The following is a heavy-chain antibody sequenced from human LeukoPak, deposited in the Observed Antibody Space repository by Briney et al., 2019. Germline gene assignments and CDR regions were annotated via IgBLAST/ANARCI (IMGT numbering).Heavy chain of an antibody. CDR1: GYTFTSYD. D-gene: IGHD3-22*01. V-gene: IGHV1-8*01. J-gene: IGHJ4*02. CDR2: MNPNSGNT. Sequence: ASVKVSCKASGYTFTSYDINWVRQATGQGLEWMGWMNPNSGNTGYAQKFQGRVTMTRNTSISTAYMELSSLRSEDTAVYYCARDVGYYYDSSGYHTADYWGQGTLVTVSS. CDR3: ARDVGYYYDSSGYHTADY.